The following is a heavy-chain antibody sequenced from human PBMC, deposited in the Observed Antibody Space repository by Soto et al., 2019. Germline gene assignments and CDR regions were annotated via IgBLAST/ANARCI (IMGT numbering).Heavy chain of an antibody. CDR3: AKALYGDYGATGED. J-gene: IGHJ4*02. CDR1: GLTFSSDA. Sequence: EVQLLESGGGAVRRGGALRLSCTASGLTFSSDAMTWVRQAPGKGLEWVSAIGGSTTGTYYADSVRGRFTISRDTSKNPLYLQMNSLSAEDTAVYYCAKALYGDYGATGEDWGQGTLVTVSS. D-gene: IGHD4-17*01. CDR2: IGGSTTGT. V-gene: IGHV3-23*01.